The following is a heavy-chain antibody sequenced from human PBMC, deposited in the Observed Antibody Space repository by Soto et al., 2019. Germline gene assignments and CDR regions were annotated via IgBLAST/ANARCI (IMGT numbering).Heavy chain of an antibody. Sequence: QVPLEQSGAEVKKPGASVKVSCKASGYTFTSYDINWVRQAPGQGPEWMGWMNPNSGNSGYAQEFQGRVTMTRDTSIDTAYMELSSLRCEDTAVYYCARAVPAAKLNMDVWGKGTTVTVSS. CDR1: GYTFTSYD. CDR3: ARAVPAAKLNMDV. J-gene: IGHJ6*03. V-gene: IGHV1-8*01. CDR2: MNPNSGNS. D-gene: IGHD2-2*01.